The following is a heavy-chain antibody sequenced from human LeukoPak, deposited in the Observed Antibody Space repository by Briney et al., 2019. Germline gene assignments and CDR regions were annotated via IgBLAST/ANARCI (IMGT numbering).Heavy chain of an antibody. CDR1: GGSFSGYY. Sequence: SETLSLTCAVYGGSFSGYYWSWIRQPPGKGLEWIGEINHSGSTNYNPSLKSRVTISLDTSKNQFSLKMSSVTAADTAVYYCARAPLYCSGGSRYTSSPGDWFDPWGQGTLVTVSS. V-gene: IGHV4-34*01. D-gene: IGHD2-15*01. J-gene: IGHJ5*02. CDR2: INHSGST. CDR3: ARAPLYCSGGSRYTSSPGDWFDP.